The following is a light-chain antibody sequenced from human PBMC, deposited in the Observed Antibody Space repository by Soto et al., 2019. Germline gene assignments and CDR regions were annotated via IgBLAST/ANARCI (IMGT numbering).Light chain of an antibody. CDR3: QQRSHWPIT. J-gene: IGKJ4*01. Sequence: EIVLTQSPATLSLSPGERATISCRASQSVSSYLAWYPQKPGQAPRLLIYDASNRATGIPARFSGSGSGTDFTLTISRLQPEDFAVYYCQQRSHWPITFGGGTKVEIK. CDR2: DAS. CDR1: QSVSSY. V-gene: IGKV3-11*01.